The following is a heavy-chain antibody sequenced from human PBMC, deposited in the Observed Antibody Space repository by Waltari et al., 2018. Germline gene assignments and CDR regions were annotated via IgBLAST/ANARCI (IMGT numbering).Heavy chain of an antibody. CDR3: ATPFYNWDDPLHS. CDR1: GLPFRNYA. V-gene: IGHV3-23*01. J-gene: IGHJ4*02. D-gene: IGHD1-20*01. Sequence: VQLLESGGDLVQPGGSLRLSCAASGLPFRNYAIHWVRLAPGTGLEWVAAITVGDDTYYADSVKGRFTISRDTSKDTVHLQMNGLRAEDTAVYYCATPFYNWDDPLHSWGQGTLVTVSS. CDR2: ITVGDDT.